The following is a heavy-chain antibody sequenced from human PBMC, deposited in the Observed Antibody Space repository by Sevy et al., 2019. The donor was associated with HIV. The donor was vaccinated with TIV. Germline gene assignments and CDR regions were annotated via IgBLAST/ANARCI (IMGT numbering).Heavy chain of an antibody. CDR1: GGSISSGGYS. Sequence: SETLSLTCAVSGGSISSGGYSWSWVRQPPGKGLEWIGEIYHSGSSNYNPSLKSRVTISVDNSKNQFSLKLSSVTAADTAVYYCARGGETPRGFDPWGQGTLVTVSS. CDR2: IYHSGSS. V-gene: IGHV4-30-2*01. D-gene: IGHD3-16*01. J-gene: IGHJ5*02. CDR3: ARGGETPRGFDP.